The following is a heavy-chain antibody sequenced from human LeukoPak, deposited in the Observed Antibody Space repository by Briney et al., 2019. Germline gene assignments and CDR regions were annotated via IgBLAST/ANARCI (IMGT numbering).Heavy chain of an antibody. CDR1: GFTFSNAW. D-gene: IGHD3-3*01. Sequence: GGSLRLSCAASGFTFSNAWMSWVRQAPGKGLEGVGRIKSKTDGGTTDYAAPVKGRFTISRDDSKNTLYLQMNSMKTEDTAVYYCTTGKSYDFWSGYPVRDAFDIWGQGTMVTVSS. CDR2: IKSKTDGGTT. V-gene: IGHV3-15*01. CDR3: TTGKSYDFWSGYPVRDAFDI. J-gene: IGHJ3*02.